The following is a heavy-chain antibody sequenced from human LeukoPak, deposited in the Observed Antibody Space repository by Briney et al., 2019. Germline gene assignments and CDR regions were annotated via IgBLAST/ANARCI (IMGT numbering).Heavy chain of an antibody. CDR3: ARDTMVRGVIGY. V-gene: IGHV3-21*01. CDR2: ISSSSSYI. CDR1: GFTFSSYG. Sequence: GGSLRLSCVASGFTFSSYGMHWVRQAPGKGLEWVSSISSSSSYIYYADSVKGRFTISRDNAKNSLYLQMNSLRAEDTAVYYCARDTMVRGVIGYWGQGTLVTVSS. D-gene: IGHD3-10*01. J-gene: IGHJ4*02.